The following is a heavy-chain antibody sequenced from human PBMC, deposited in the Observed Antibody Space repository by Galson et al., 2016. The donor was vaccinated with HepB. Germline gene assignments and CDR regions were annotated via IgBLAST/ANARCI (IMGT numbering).Heavy chain of an antibody. J-gene: IGHJ6*02. V-gene: IGHV2-70*01. CDR1: GFSLSTSEMC. D-gene: IGHD6-19*01. CDR3: ARSRAVAGTDYYYYLMDV. Sequence: PALVKPTQTLTVTCTFSGFSLSTSEMCVSWIRQPPGKALEWLALIDWDGDEYYSTSLETRLTISKDTSKNQVVLTMTNMDPVETATYYRARSRAVAGTDYYYYLMDVWGQGTPVTGSS. CDR2: IDWDGDE.